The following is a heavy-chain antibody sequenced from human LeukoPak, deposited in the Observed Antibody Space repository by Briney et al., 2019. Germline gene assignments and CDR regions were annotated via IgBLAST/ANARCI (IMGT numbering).Heavy chain of an antibody. D-gene: IGHD6-13*01. CDR2: ICPGDSDT. CDR3: ARLEQQLVPLDY. Sequence: KSGESLKISCKGSGYSFTSYWIGWVRQMPGKGLEWMGIICPGDSDTRYSPSFQGQVTTSADKSISTAYLQWSSLKASDTAMYYCARLEQQLVPLDYWGQGTLVTVSS. CDR1: GYSFTSYW. V-gene: IGHV5-51*01. J-gene: IGHJ4*02.